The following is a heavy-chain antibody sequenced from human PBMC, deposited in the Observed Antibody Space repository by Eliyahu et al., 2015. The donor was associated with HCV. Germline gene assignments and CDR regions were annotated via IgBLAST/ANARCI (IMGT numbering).Heavy chain of an antibody. J-gene: IGHJ4*02. CDR2: ISNGGSLI. Sequence: EVQLVESGGGLVQPGGSVRLSCAASGFSLGDIXMNWVRQAPGKGLEGVAFISNGGSLINYADSVRGRFIISRDNAKSSVYLQMNSLRDEDTAVYYCTRDPSGSIGWSDIAGFDYWGQGTPVTVSS. CDR3: TRDPSGSIGWSDIAGFDY. D-gene: IGHD6-19*01. CDR1: GFSLGDIX. V-gene: IGHV3-48*02.